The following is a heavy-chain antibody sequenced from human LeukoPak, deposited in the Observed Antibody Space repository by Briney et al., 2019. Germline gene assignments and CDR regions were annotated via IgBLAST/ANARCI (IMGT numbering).Heavy chain of an antibody. D-gene: IGHD3-10*01. V-gene: IGHV3-20*04. Sequence: GGSLGLSCAASGFTFDDYGMSWVRQAPGKGLEWVSGINWNGGSTGYADSVKGRFTISRDNAKNSLYLQMNSLRAEDTAVYYCAKDLVRGPPGRVYWGQGTLVTVSS. CDR1: GFTFDDYG. CDR2: INWNGGST. CDR3: AKDLVRGPPGRVY. J-gene: IGHJ4*02.